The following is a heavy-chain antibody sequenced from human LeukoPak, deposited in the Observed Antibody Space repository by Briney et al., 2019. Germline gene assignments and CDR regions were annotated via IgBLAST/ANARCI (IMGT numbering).Heavy chain of an antibody. CDR2: ISGSGTST. V-gene: IGHV3-23*01. CDR3: TKRPVVVITTPYFDY. D-gene: IGHD3-22*01. CDR1: GFTFSSYA. Sequence: GGSLRLSCAASGFTFSSYAMSWVRQAPGKGLEWVSSISGSGTSTYYADSVNGRINISRDNANNTLFLQMNSLKGEETAVYYCTKRPVVVITTPYFDYWGEGTVVTVSS. J-gene: IGHJ4*02.